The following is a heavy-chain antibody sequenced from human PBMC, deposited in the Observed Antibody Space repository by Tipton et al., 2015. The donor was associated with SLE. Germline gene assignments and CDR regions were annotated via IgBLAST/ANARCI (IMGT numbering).Heavy chain of an antibody. D-gene: IGHD4-17*01. J-gene: IGHJ3*02. CDR2: IYYSGRT. V-gene: IGHV4-59*01. CDR3: GGRALDYGDYQADAFDI. CDR1: GGSISSYY. Sequence: TLSLTCTVSGGSISSYYWSWIRQPPGRGLERIGYIYYSGRTNYNPPLKSRVTISVDTSKNQFSLTLSSVTAADTAGYYCGGRALDYGDYQADAFDIWGQGTMVTVSS.